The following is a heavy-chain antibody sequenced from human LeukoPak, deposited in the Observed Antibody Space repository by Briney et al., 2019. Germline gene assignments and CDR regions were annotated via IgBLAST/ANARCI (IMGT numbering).Heavy chain of an antibody. CDR3: ARVYRSSWYPMDY. V-gene: IGHV7-4-1*02. CDR1: GYTFTDYG. J-gene: IGHJ4*02. Sequence: ASVKVSCKASGYTFTDYGMSWMRQAPGQGLEWMGWINTNTGNPTYAQGFTGRFVFSLDTSVSTAYLQITSLKAEDTAVYYCARVYRSSWYPMDYWGQGTLVTVSP. CDR2: INTNTGNP. D-gene: IGHD6-13*01.